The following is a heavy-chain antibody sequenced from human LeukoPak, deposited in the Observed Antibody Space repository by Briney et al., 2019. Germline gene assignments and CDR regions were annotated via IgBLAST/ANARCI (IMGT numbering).Heavy chain of an antibody. D-gene: IGHD2-2*01. CDR2: ISAGGGTT. CDR3: AKAVGSPGPLDY. V-gene: IGHV3-23*01. J-gene: IGHJ4*02. Sequence: PGGSLRLSCSAYRFTFSNYAMSLVRQAPGKGLEWVSVISAGGGTTYYADSVKGRFTISRDNSKNTLYLQMNSLRAEDTALYYCAKAVGSPGPLDYWGQGTLVTVSS. CDR1: RFTFSNYA.